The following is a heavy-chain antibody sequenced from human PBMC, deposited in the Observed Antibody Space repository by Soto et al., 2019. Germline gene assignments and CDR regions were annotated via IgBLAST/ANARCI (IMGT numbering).Heavy chain of an antibody. V-gene: IGHV3-23*01. CDR3: ARDLRGAFDY. CDR2: VRGGGDLT. D-gene: IGHD1-26*01. CDR1: GFTFSNYA. J-gene: IGHJ4*02. Sequence: GGSLRLSCAASGFTFSNYAMSWVRQAPGKGLEWITSVRGGGDLTYYADSVKGRFTISRDNSQNTISLQMHGLRAEDSAVYYCARDLRGAFDYWGQGTVVTVSS.